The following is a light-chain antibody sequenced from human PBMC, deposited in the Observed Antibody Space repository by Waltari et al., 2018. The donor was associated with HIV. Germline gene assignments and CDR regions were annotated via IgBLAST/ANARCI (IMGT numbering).Light chain of an antibody. Sequence: VVLTQSPASLSLSPGETVTLSCTASQNVNTNLAWYQHRPGQAPRLVMFGASTRSAGLPARFIGGGSGTNFTLTIRNVQSEDFAVYYCQQYEVWPTFGQGTKV. V-gene: IGKV3-15*01. CDR1: QNVNTN. J-gene: IGKJ1*01. CDR2: GAS. CDR3: QQYEVWPT.